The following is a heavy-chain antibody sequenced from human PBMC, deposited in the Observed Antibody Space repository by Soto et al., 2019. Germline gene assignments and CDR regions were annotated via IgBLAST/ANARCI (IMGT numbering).Heavy chain of an antibody. Sequence: QVQLVQSGAEVKKPGSSVKVSCKASGGTFSSYAISWVRQAPGQGLEWMGGFIPIFGTANYAQKFQGRVTITADESTRTAYMEQSSLRSEDTAVYYCAREECSSTSCYVGDNWFDPWGQGTLVTVSS. V-gene: IGHV1-69*01. CDR1: GGTFSSYA. CDR2: FIPIFGTA. J-gene: IGHJ5*02. CDR3: AREECSSTSCYVGDNWFDP. D-gene: IGHD2-2*01.